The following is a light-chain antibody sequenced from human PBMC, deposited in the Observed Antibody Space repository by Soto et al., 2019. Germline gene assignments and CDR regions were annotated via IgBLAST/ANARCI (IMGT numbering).Light chain of an antibody. J-gene: IGLJ2*01. V-gene: IGLV7-46*01. CDR2: DTT. CDR1: TGTVTTGHW. CDR3: SLFYGDRVV. Sequence: QTVVTQDPSLTVSPGGAVTLTCGSSTGTVTTGHWPYWFQQKPDQAPRALIYDTTIKHSWTPARFSGSLLGGKAALTLSGAQPDDEADYYCSLFYGDRVVFGGGTKLTVL.